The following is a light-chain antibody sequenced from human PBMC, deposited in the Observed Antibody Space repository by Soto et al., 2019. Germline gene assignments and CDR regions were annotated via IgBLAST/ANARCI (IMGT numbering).Light chain of an antibody. Sequence: EIVLTQSPATLSLSPGDRATLSCRASQRIGTYLAWYQQKRGQAPRLLIYDPSNRATGIPARFSGSGSGTDFTLTISSLEPEDFAVYFCQHRSNSPPTWTFGQGTKVEIK. J-gene: IGKJ1*01. V-gene: IGKV3-11*01. CDR3: QHRSNSPPTWT. CDR1: QRIGTY. CDR2: DPS.